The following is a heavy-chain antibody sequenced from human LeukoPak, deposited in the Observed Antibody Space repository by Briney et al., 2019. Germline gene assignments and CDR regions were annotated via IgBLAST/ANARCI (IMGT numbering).Heavy chain of an antibody. CDR2: ISGSGGST. CDR3: ARDRGSQDY. V-gene: IGHV3-23*01. Sequence: GGSLRLSCAASGFTFSSYAMNWVRQAPGKGLEWVSGISGSGGSTYYADSVKGRFTISRDNSKNTLYLQMNSLRAEDTAVYYCARDRGSQDYWGQGTLVTVSS. CDR1: GFTFSSYA. D-gene: IGHD3-10*01. J-gene: IGHJ4*02.